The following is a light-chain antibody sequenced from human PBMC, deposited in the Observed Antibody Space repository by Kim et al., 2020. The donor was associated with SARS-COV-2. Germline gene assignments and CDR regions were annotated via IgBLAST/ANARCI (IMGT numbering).Light chain of an antibody. CDR2: DTS. Sequence: PGETVTLTGGSSTGPVTSSHYPYWFQQRPGQAPRTLISDTSNTHSWTPARFSGSLLGDKAALTLSGAQPEDEADYYCLLSYSGAWVFGGGTKVTVL. CDR3: LLSYSGAWV. J-gene: IGLJ3*02. V-gene: IGLV7-46*01. CDR1: TGPVTSSHY.